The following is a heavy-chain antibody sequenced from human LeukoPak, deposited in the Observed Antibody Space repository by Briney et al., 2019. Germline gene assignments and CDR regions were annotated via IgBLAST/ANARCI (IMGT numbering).Heavy chain of an antibody. CDR2: ISGSGGST. D-gene: IGHD1-26*01. V-gene: IGHV3-23*01. J-gene: IGHJ4*02. Sequence: QPGGSLRLSCAASGFTFSSYAMTWVRQAPGKGLEGVSGISGSGGSTHYEDSVKGRFTISRDNSKNTLYLQMNSLRAEDTAVYYCAKDTYTHSGTYYLYYFDYWGQGTLVTVSS. CDR3: AKDTYTHSGTYYLYYFDY. CDR1: GFTFSSYA.